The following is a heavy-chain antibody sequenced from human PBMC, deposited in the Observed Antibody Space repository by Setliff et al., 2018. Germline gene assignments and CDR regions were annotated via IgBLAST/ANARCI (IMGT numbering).Heavy chain of an antibody. J-gene: IGHJ4*02. Sequence: SETLSLTCTVSGGSISSSSHYWGWIRQPPGKGLEWIGSIYYTGSTYYNPSLKSRVTMSVDTSKRQFPLKLGSATAADTAVYYCARDMGQPYYFESWGLGTLVTVS. CDR3: ARDMGQPYYFES. V-gene: IGHV4-39*06. D-gene: IGHD1-1*01. CDR1: GGSISSSSHY. CDR2: IYYTGST.